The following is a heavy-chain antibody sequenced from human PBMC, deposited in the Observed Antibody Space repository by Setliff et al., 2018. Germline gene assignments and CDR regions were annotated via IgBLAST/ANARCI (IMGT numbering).Heavy chain of an antibody. J-gene: IGHJ4*02. D-gene: IGHD1-1*01. CDR1: GASVSSNDYF. Sequence: PSETLSLTCSVSGASVSSNDYFWAWIRQPPRERLHWIGTLYPSGFTYYNPSLRDRVTISADSSKDELSLSLQSVTAADLAVYYCARLKVGNNWPDYWGQGTLVTVSS. CDR2: LYPSGFT. CDR3: ARLKVGNNWPDY. V-gene: IGHV4-39*01.